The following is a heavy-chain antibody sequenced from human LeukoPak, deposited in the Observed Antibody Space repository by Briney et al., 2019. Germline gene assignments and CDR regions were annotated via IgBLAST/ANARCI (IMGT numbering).Heavy chain of an antibody. CDR3: ARYHCGGDCYVYNWFDP. Sequence: SETLSLTCTVSGGSISSGGYYWSWIRQHPGKGLEWIGYIYYSGSTYYNPSLKSRVTISVDTSKNQFSLKLSSATAADPAVYYCARYHCGGDCYVYNWFDPWGQGTLVTVSS. CDR2: IYYSGST. J-gene: IGHJ5*02. D-gene: IGHD2-21*01. CDR1: GGSISSGGYY. V-gene: IGHV4-31*03.